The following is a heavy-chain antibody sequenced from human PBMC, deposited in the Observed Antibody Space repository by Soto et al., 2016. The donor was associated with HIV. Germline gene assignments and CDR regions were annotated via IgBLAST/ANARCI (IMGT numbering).Heavy chain of an antibody. Sequence: QVQLVQSGAEVKKPGSSVKVSCKASGGTFSSYAISWVRQAPGQGLEWMGGIIPIFGTANYAQKFQGRVTITADESTSTAYMELSSLRSEDTAVYYCAFYQEFGQDCSSTSCYAGYFQHWGQGTLVTVSS. V-gene: IGHV1-69*13. CDR2: IIPIFGTA. J-gene: IGHJ1*01. D-gene: IGHD2-2*01. CDR3: AFYQEFGQDCSSTSCYAGYFQH. CDR1: GGTFSSYA.